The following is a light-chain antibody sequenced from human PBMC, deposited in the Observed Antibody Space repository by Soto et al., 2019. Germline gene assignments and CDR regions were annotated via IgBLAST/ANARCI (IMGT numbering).Light chain of an antibody. V-gene: IGKV1-39*01. J-gene: IGKJ1*01. CDR1: QSIGTY. CDR3: HQSDSTPRT. Sequence: DIQLTQSPSSLSASLGDRVTISCRASQSIGTYLNWFLQKPGKAPKLLIYVATSLQSGVPSRLSGSGSGTDFALTISSLQPEDVGIYYCHQSDSTPRTFGQGNRV. CDR2: VAT.